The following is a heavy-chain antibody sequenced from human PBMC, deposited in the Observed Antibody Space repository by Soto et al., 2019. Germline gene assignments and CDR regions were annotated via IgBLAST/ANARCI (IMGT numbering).Heavy chain of an antibody. Sequence: SSETLSLTCTVSGGSISSGGYYWSWIRQHPGKGLEWIGYIYYSGSTYYNPSLKSRVTISVDTSKNQFSLKLSSVTAADTAVYYCARVGYSSSWYFDYWGQGTLVTVSS. J-gene: IGHJ4*02. CDR1: GGSISSGGYY. D-gene: IGHD6-13*01. CDR3: ARVGYSSSWYFDY. CDR2: IYYSGST. V-gene: IGHV4-31*03.